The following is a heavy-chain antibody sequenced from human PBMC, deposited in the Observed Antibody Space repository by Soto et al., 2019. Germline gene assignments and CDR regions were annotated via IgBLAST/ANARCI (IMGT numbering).Heavy chain of an antibody. CDR2: INSNGRSI. CDR1: GFTLTNYW. J-gene: IGHJ6*02. Sequence: EVQLVESGGGLVQPGGSLRLSCAASGFTLTNYWMHWVRQAPGKGLVWVSRINSNGRSITYADSVKGRFTISRDNATNTLYLPMNSLRVEDTAVHYCARGGAARAYYYYGMDVWGQGTTVTVSS. CDR3: ARGGAARAYYYYGMDV. V-gene: IGHV3-74*01. D-gene: IGHD6-6*01.